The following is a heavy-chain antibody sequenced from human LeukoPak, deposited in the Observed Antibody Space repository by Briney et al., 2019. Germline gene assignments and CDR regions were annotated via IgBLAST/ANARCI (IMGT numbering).Heavy chain of an antibody. J-gene: IGHJ6*02. V-gene: IGHV3-23*01. CDR3: AKSSWQRRDYYYGMDV. Sequence: GSLRLSCAASGFTFSSYAMSWVRQAPGKGLEWVSAISGSGGSTYYADSVKGRFTISRDNSKNTLYLQMNSLRAEDTAVYYCAKSSWQRRDYYYGMDVWGQGTTVTVSS. CDR2: ISGSGGST. D-gene: IGHD6-13*01. CDR1: GFTFSSYA.